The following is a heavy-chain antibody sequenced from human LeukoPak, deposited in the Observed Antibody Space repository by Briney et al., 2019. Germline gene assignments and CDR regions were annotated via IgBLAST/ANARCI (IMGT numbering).Heavy chain of an antibody. D-gene: IGHD3-22*01. CDR3: ARVSRRRLPSNFYDSSGYLFDY. Sequence: SETLSLTCTVSGGSISSSSYYWGWIRQPPGKGLEWIGSIYYSGSTYYNPSLKSRVTISVDTSKNQFSLKLSSVTAADTAVYYCARVSRRRLPSNFYDSSGYLFDYWGQGTLVTVSS. CDR2: IYYSGST. J-gene: IGHJ4*02. CDR1: GGSISSSSYY. V-gene: IGHV4-39*07.